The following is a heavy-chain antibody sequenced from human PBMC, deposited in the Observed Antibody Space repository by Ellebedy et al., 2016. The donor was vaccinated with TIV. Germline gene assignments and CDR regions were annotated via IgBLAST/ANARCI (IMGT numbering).Heavy chain of an antibody. Sequence: GGSLRLSCAASGFTFSGHAMSWVRQTPGKGLEWVSGIIAGGDSTHYVASVKGRFTISRDNSKKTLYLQMNSLRAEDTAVYYCVKLDSSGFYYGRLDYWGQGTLVTVSS. J-gene: IGHJ4*02. V-gene: IGHV3-23*01. CDR2: IIAGGDST. D-gene: IGHD3-22*01. CDR1: GFTFSGHA. CDR3: VKLDSSGFYYGRLDY.